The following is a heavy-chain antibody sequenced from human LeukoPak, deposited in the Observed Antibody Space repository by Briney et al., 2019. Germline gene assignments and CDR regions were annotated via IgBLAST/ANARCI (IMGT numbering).Heavy chain of an antibody. CDR2: ITASGTAM. D-gene: IGHD1-26*01. CDR1: GFTFSSYS. Sequence: GGSLRLSCAASGFTFSSYSMNWVRQAPGKGLEWVSHITASGTAMFYADSVKGRFTISRNNAKNSLYLPMNSLRDEDTAVSYCASSGRYRFDYWGPGPLVTVHS. V-gene: IGHV3-48*02. J-gene: IGHJ4*02. CDR3: ASSGRYRFDY.